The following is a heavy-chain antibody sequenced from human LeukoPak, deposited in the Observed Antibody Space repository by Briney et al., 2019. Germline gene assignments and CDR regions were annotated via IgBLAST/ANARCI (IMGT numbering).Heavy chain of an antibody. CDR2: IHTDGSDT. Sequence: HPGGSLRLSCAASGFAFSKYWMDWVRQAPWKGLVWVSRIHTDGSDTTYADSVKGRFTISRDNTKNSLFLQLNSLRAEDTAVYYCVRDRGWYHFDLWGQGTLVTVSS. CDR1: GFAFSKYW. CDR3: VRDRGWYHFDL. V-gene: IGHV3-74*01. J-gene: IGHJ4*02. D-gene: IGHD3-10*01.